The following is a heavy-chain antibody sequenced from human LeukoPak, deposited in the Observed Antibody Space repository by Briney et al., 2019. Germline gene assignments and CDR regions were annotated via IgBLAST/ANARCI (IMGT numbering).Heavy chain of an antibody. V-gene: IGHV3-43*02. Sequence: GGSLRLSCAASRFTFDDYAMHCARQAPGKGLEWVSHISGDGGSTYYAGAVKGRFTISRDNSKNSLYLQMNSLRTEDTALYYCAKDGPYGGSYYSEYFQHWGQGTLVTVSS. CDR1: RFTFDDYA. CDR3: AKDGPYGGSYYSEYFQH. D-gene: IGHD1-26*01. CDR2: ISGDGGST. J-gene: IGHJ1*01.